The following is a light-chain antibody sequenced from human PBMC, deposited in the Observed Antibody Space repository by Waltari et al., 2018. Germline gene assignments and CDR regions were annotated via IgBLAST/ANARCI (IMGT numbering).Light chain of an antibody. CDR1: SLRTTY. CDR2: GKN. J-gene: IGLJ2*01. V-gene: IGLV3-19*01. Sequence: SSELTQDHAVSVALGQTVRITCKGASLRTTYASWYQQKAGQAPILVLFGKNKRPPGFPDRFSGYNSETTTSLTITGAQAEDEADYYCSSRDSSASHVLFAGGTKLTVL. CDR3: SSRDSSASHVL.